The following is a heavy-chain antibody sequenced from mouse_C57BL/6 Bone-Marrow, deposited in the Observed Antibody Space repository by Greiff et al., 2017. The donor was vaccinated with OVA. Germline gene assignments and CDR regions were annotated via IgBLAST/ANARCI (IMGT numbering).Heavy chain of an antibody. Sequence: QVQLKESGAELVMPGASVKLSCKASGYTFTSYWMHWVKQRPGQGLEWIGEIDPSDSYTNYNQKFKGKSTLTVDKSSSTAYMQLSSLTSEDSAVYYCATTGYFDYWGQGTTLTVSS. CDR2: IDPSDSYT. D-gene: IGHD1-1*01. V-gene: IGHV1-69*01. J-gene: IGHJ2*01. CDR1: GYTFTSYW. CDR3: ATTGYFDY.